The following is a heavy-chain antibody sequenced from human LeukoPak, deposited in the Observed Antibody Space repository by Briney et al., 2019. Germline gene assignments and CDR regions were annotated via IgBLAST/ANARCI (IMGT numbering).Heavy chain of an antibody. CDR3: ASPYCSSTSCYIWYGMDV. D-gene: IGHD2-2*02. CDR1: GYTFTSYY. V-gene: IGHV1-46*01. J-gene: IGHJ6*02. CDR2: INPSGGST. Sequence: ASVKVSCKASGYTFTSYYMHWVRQAPGQGLEWMGLINPSGGSTSYAQKFQGRVTMTRDTSTSTVYVELSSLRSEDTAVYYCASPYCSSTSCYIWYGMDVWGQGTTVTVSS.